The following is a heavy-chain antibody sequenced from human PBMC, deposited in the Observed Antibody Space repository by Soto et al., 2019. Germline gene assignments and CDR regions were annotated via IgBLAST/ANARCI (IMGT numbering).Heavy chain of an antibody. D-gene: IGHD3-10*01. V-gene: IGHV4-34*01. CDR2: INHSGST. Sequence: SETLSLTCAVYGGSFSGYYWSWIRQPPGKGLEWIGEINHSGSTNYNPSLKSRVTISVDTSKNQFSLKLSSVTAADTAVYYCARPHYYGSGSYDAFDIWGQGTMVTVS. CDR1: GGSFSGYY. J-gene: IGHJ3*02. CDR3: ARPHYYGSGSYDAFDI.